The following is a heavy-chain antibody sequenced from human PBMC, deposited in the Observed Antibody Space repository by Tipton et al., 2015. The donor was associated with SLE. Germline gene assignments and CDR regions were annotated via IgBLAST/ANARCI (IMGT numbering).Heavy chain of an antibody. V-gene: IGHV3-30*02. CDR3: ARVQHGYQLGGYFDY. CDR1: GFTFSNYG. D-gene: IGHD5-24*01. J-gene: IGHJ4*02. Sequence: SLRLSCAASGFTFSNYGMHWVRQAPGKGLEWVAFIGYAGSNEYYADSVTGRFTISRDNSRNTLYLHMKNLRTEDTAVYFCARVQHGYQLGGYFDYWAQGTLVTVSS. CDR2: IGYAGSNE.